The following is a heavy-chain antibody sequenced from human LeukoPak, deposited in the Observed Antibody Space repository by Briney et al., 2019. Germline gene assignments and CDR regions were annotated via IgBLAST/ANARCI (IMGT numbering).Heavy chain of an antibody. J-gene: IGHJ4*02. CDR3: ARDPRPVVPAFRYFDY. D-gene: IGHD2-2*01. CDR1: GFTFSSYG. V-gene: IGHV3-33*01. Sequence: GGTLRLSCAASGFTFSSYGMHWVRQAPGKGLEWVAVIWYDGSNKYYADSMKGRFTISRDNSKNTLYLQMNSLRAEDTAVYYCARDPRPVVPAFRYFDYWGQGTLVIVSS. CDR2: IWYDGSNK.